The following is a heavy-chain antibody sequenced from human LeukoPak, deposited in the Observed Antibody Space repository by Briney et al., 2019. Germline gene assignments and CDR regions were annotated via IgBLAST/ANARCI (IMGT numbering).Heavy chain of an antibody. D-gene: IGHD2-2*01. CDR3: ARDFPAAVD. CDR2: ISRDSSDI. Sequence: GGSLRLSCAASGFSFSGYSMSWVRQAPGKGLEWVSFISRDSSDIYHADSVRGRFTISRDNAKNSLYLQMNSLRADDTAVYYCARDFPAAVDWGQGTLVTVSS. V-gene: IGHV3-21*01. J-gene: IGHJ4*02. CDR1: GFSFSGYS.